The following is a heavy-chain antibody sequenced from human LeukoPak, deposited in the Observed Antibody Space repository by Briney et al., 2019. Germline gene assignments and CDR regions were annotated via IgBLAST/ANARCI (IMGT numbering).Heavy chain of an antibody. CDR3: ARDRSGSYPNWFDP. CDR2: ISGSGGST. Sequence: GGSLRLSCAASGFTFSSYAMSWVRQAPGKGLEWVSAISGSGGSTYYADSVKGRFTISRDNSKNTMYLQMNSLRAEDTALYYCARDRSGSYPNWFDPWGQGTLVTVSS. V-gene: IGHV3-23*01. D-gene: IGHD3-10*01. CDR1: GFTFSSYA. J-gene: IGHJ5*02.